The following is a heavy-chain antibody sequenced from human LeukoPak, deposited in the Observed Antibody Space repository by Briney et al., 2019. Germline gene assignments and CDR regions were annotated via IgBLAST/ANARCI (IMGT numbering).Heavy chain of an antibody. CDR2: INHSGST. V-gene: IGHV4-34*01. J-gene: IGHJ4*02. CDR1: GGSFSGYY. CDR3: ARAPYGGALDY. D-gene: IGHD4-23*01. Sequence: KPSETLSLTCAVYGGSFSGYYWIWIRQPPGKGLEWIGEINHSGSTNYNPPLKSRVTISLDTSKNQLSLRLSSVTAADTAVYFCARAPYGGALDYWGQGTLVTVSS.